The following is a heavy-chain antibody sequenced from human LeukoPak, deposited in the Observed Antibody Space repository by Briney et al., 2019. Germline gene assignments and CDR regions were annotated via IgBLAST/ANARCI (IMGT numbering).Heavy chain of an antibody. V-gene: IGHV3-48*04. Sequence: GGSLRLSCAASGFTFSSYSMNWVRQAPGKGLEWVSYISSSSSTIYYADSVKGRFTISRDNAKNSLYLQMNSLRAEDTAVYYCASLDYYGSGSYYNPKDYWGQGTLVTVSS. D-gene: IGHD3-10*01. CDR2: ISSSSSTI. CDR1: GFTFSSYS. CDR3: ASLDYYGSGSYYNPKDY. J-gene: IGHJ4*02.